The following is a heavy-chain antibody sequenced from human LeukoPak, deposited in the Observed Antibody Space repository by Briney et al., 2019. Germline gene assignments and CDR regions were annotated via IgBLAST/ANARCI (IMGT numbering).Heavy chain of an antibody. Sequence: PSETLSLTCTVSGGSISSFHWSWIRLPPGKGLEWIGYIYYSGSTNYNPSLKSRVTISVDTSKNQFSLKLSSVTAADTAVYYCASTGSGYDDEYYFDYWGQGTLVTVSS. CDR2: IYYSGST. CDR3: ASTGSGYDDEYYFDY. CDR1: GGSISSFH. D-gene: IGHD5-12*01. J-gene: IGHJ4*02. V-gene: IGHV4-59*01.